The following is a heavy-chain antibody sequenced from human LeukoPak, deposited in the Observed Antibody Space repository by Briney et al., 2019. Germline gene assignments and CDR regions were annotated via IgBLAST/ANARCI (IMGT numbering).Heavy chain of an antibody. D-gene: IGHD3-22*01. Sequence: GASVKVSCKASGYTFSDYYIHWVRQAPGQGLEWMGWINPNSGGTNYAQKFQGRVTMTRDTSISTAYMELSRLRSDDTAVYYCARPDYYDSSGYYDYWGQGTLVTVSS. J-gene: IGHJ4*02. V-gene: IGHV1-2*02. CDR3: ARPDYYDSSGYYDY. CDR1: GYTFSDYY. CDR2: INPNSGGT.